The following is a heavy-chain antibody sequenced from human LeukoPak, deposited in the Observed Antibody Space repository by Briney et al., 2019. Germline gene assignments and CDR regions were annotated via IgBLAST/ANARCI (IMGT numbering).Heavy chain of an antibody. CDR1: GGTFSSYA. CDR2: IIPIFGTA. J-gene: IGHJ4*02. V-gene: IGHV1-69*06. D-gene: IGHD5-18*01. CDR3: AKSGGYSYGYFSYSDY. Sequence: SVKVSCKASGGTFSSYAISWVRQAPGQGLEWMGGIIPIFGTANYAQKFQGRVTITADKSTSTAYMELSSLRSEDTAVYYCAKSGGYSYGYFSYSDYWGQGTLVTVSS.